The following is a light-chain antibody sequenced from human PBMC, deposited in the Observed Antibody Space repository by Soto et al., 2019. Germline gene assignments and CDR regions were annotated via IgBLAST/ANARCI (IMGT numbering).Light chain of an antibody. Sequence: QSVLTQPASVSGSPGQSITISCTGTSSDVGSYNLVSWYQQHPGKAPKLMIYEGSKRPSGVSNRFSGSKSGNTASLTISGLQAEDEADYYYCSYAGSSTLEVFGGGTKLTVL. CDR1: SSDVGSYNL. CDR2: EGS. V-gene: IGLV2-23*01. CDR3: CSYAGSSTLEV. J-gene: IGLJ2*01.